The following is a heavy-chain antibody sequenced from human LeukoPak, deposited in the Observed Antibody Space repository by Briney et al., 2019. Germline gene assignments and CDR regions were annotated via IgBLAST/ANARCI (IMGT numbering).Heavy chain of an antibody. CDR3: ARTRPDIVVVPAAISQRGYYYYYYYMDV. CDR1: GGSFSGYY. CDR2: MNHSGST. D-gene: IGHD2-2*02. J-gene: IGHJ6*03. V-gene: IGHV4-34*01. Sequence: SSETLSLTCAVYGGSFSGYYWSWIRQPPGKGLEWIGEMNHSGSTHYNPSLKSRVTISVDTSKNQFSLKLSSVTAADTAVYYCARTRPDIVVVPAAISQRGYYYYYYYMDVWGKGTTVTVSS.